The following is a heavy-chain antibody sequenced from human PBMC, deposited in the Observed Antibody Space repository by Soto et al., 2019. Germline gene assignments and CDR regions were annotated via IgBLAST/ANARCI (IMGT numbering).Heavy chain of an antibody. CDR1: GYTFTNYD. D-gene: IGHD3-10*01. CDR3: TRAQFEFGSYFGLDV. V-gene: IGHV1-8*01. J-gene: IGHJ6*02. CDR2: MNPDSENT. Sequence: QVHLVQSGAEVKQSGASVRVSCKASGYTFTNYDITWVRQATGQGLEWMGWMNPDSENTGSPQKFQGRVTMTVNTSINTAYMELTSLRSEDTAVYYCTRAQFEFGSYFGLDVWGQGTKVTVSS.